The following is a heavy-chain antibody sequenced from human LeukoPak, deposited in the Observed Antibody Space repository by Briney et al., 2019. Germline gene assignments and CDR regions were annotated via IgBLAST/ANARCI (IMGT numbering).Heavy chain of an antibody. D-gene: IGHD4-17*01. CDR3: ASYGDQDAFDI. CDR1: GGSISSYY. J-gene: IGHJ3*02. CDR2: IYYSGST. Sequence: PSETLSLTCTVSGGSISSYYWSWIRQPPGKGLEWIGYIYYSGSTNYNPSLKSRVTISVDTSKNQFSLKLSSVTAADTAVYYCASYGDQDAFDIWGQGTMVTVSS. V-gene: IGHV4-59*01.